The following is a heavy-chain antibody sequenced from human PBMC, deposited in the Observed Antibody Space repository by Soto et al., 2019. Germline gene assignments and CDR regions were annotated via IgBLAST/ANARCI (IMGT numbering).Heavy chain of an antibody. CDR2: IYYSGST. Sequence: KASETLSLTCTVSGGSISSGDYYWSWIRQPPGKGLEWIGYIYYSGSTYYNPSLKSRVTISVDTSKNQFSLKLSSVTAADTAVYYCARGNYDFWSGYSPDYGMDVWGQGTTVTVSS. J-gene: IGHJ6*02. CDR3: ARGNYDFWSGYSPDYGMDV. D-gene: IGHD3-3*01. V-gene: IGHV4-30-4*01. CDR1: GGSISSGDYY.